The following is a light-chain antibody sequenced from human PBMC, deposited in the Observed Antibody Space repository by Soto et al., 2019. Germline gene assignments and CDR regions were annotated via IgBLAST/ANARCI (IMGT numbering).Light chain of an antibody. V-gene: IGKV3-20*01. J-gene: IGKJ1*01. CDR3: HQYGSSPRT. CDR2: GAS. CDR1: QSVSSNY. Sequence: EIVLTQSPGTLSLSPGDRATLSCRASQSVSSNYLAWYQQKPGQAPRPLIYGASIRATGIPDRFSGSGSGTDVTLTIRRLEPEDFAMYFCHQYGSSPRTFGQGTKVEIK.